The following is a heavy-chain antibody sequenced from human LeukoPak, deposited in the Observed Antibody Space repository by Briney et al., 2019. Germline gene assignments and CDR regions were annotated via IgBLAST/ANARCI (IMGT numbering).Heavy chain of an antibody. CDR2: IYASGST. CDR1: GGSISSLY. CDR3: ARDLIHCTGGSCYLDAFDM. Sequence: PSETLSLTCTVSGGSISSLYWSWIRQPAGKGLEWIGRIYASGSTNYNPSLESRLTMSIDTSKSQFSLKLSSVTAADTAVYYCARDLIHCTGGSCYLDAFDMWGQGTMVTVSS. D-gene: IGHD2-15*01. J-gene: IGHJ3*02. V-gene: IGHV4-4*07.